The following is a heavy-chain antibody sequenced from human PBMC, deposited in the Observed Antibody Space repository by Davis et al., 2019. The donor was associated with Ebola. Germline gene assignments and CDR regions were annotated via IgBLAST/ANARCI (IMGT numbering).Heavy chain of an antibody. D-gene: IGHD1-14*01. V-gene: IGHV3-73*01. Sequence: GESLKISCAASGFTFSGSAIHWVRQASGKGLEWVGRIRSKANNYATAYAASVKGRFTISRDDSKNTAYLQMNSLKTEDTAVYYCTTEPATDLYYYGMDVWGQGTTVTVSS. CDR1: GFTFSGSA. CDR3: TTEPATDLYYYGMDV. CDR2: IRSKANNYAT. J-gene: IGHJ6*02.